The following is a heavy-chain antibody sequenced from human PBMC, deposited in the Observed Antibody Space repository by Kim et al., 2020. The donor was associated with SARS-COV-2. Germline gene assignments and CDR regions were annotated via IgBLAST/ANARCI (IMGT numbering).Heavy chain of an antibody. CDR2: IWYDGSNK. J-gene: IGHJ4*02. CDR3: AKERRKYCSGGSCHLEY. Sequence: EGSLRLSCAASRFTFSSYGLHWVRQAPGKGLEWVAVIWYDGSNKYHADSVKGRFTISRDNSKNTLYLQMNNLRAEDTAVYYCAKERRKYCSGGSCHLEYWGQGTLVTVSS. D-gene: IGHD2-15*01. CDR1: RFTFSSYG. V-gene: IGHV3-33*06.